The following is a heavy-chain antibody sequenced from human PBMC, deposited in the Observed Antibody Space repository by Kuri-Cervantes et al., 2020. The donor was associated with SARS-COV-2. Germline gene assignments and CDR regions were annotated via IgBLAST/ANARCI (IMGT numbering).Heavy chain of an antibody. D-gene: IGHD2-2*01. J-gene: IGHJ5*02. CDR1: GGSLGSGDYY. CDR3: GRHFSSGVAVVPAANDH. CDR2: IYYSGSA. V-gene: IGHV4-30-4*08. Sequence: LRLSCTVSGGSLGSGDYYWTWVRQPPGKGLEWIGNIYYSGSAFYNPSLKSRVTMSLDMSKSQFSLKLSSVTAADTAVYYCGRHFSSGVAVVPAANDHWGQGTLVTVSS.